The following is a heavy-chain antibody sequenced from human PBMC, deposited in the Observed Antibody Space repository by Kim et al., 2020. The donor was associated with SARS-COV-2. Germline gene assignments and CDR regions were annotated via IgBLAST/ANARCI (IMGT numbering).Heavy chain of an antibody. Sequence: KYYADSVKGRFTISRDNTKNTLYLQMNSLRAEDTAVYYCARDRRPAALDYWGQGTLVTVSS. CDR3: ARDRRPAALDY. CDR2: K. D-gene: IGHD2-2*01. J-gene: IGHJ4*02. V-gene: IGHV3-33*01.